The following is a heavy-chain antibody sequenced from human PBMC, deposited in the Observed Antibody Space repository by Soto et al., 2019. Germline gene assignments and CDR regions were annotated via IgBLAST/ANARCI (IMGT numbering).Heavy chain of an antibody. CDR2: INAGNGNT. CDR1: GYTFTSYA. Sequence: ASVKVSCKASGYTFTSYAMHWVRQAPGQRLEWMGWINAGNGNTKYSQKFQGRVTITRDTSASTAYMELSSLRSEDTAVYYCARDSSGYYPYFDYWGQGTLVTVSS. D-gene: IGHD3-22*01. CDR3: ARDSSGYYPYFDY. J-gene: IGHJ4*02. V-gene: IGHV1-3*01.